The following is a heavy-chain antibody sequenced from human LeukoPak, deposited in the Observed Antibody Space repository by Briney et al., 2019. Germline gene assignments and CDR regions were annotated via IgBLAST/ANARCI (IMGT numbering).Heavy chain of an antibody. J-gene: IGHJ4*02. D-gene: IGHD2-2*01. CDR3: ARPYYCSTTSCSYGLAY. Sequence: GGSLRLSCAASGFTFSSYGMHWARQAPGKGLEWVAVIWYDGSNKYYADSVKGRFTISRDNSKNTLYLQMNSLRAEDTAVYYCARPYYCSTTSCSYGLAYWGQGTLVTVSS. V-gene: IGHV3-33*01. CDR1: GFTFSSYG. CDR2: IWYDGSNK.